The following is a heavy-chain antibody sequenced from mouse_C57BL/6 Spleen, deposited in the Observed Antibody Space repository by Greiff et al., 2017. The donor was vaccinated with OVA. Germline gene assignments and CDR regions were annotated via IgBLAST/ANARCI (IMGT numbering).Heavy chain of an antibody. CDR3: ARMYWERGFDY. V-gene: IGHV2-2*01. D-gene: IGHD4-1*01. J-gene: IGHJ2*01. CDR2: IWRGGST. Sequence: VQLQQSGPGLVQPSQSLSITCTVSGFSLTSYGVHWVRQSPGKGLEWLGVIWRGGSTDYNAAFISRLVISKDNSKSHVFFKMNSLQADDTAIYYCARMYWERGFDYWGQGTTLTVSS. CDR1: GFSLTSYG.